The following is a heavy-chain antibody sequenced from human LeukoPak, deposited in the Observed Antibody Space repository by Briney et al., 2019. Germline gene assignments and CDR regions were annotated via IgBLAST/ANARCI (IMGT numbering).Heavy chain of an antibody. CDR1: GFTFSNYW. D-gene: IGHD3-10*01. CDR3: AKDLGGSGSNFDY. V-gene: IGHV3-7*03. Sequence: GGSLRLSCAASGFTFSNYWMNWVRQAPGKGLECLANIKQDGSETYYADSVKGRFTISRDNSKNTLYLQMNSLRAEDTAVYYCAKDLGGSGSNFDYWGQGTLVTVSS. J-gene: IGHJ4*02. CDR2: IKQDGSET.